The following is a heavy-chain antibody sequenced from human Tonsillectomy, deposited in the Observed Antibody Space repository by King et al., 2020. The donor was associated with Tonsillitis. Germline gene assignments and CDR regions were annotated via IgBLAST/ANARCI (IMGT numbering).Heavy chain of an antibody. V-gene: IGHV5-10-1*03. J-gene: IGHJ4*02. CDR3: AREGTGWFSDY. CDR1: GYRFTSYW. CDR2: IHPSDSNI. Sequence: QLVQSGAEVKEPGESLRISCKGSGYRFTSYWISWVRQMPGKGLERMGRIHPSDSNIKYNPAFQGHVTISADKSTTTAHLQWSSLKASDTAMYYCAREGTGWFSDYWGQGTLVTVSS. D-gene: IGHD6-19*01.